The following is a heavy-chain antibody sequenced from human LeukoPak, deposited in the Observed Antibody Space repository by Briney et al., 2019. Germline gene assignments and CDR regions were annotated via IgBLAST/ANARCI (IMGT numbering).Heavy chain of an antibody. CDR3: AVGAGYDYVWGSYRYNDAFDI. CDR2: INHSGST. J-gene: IGHJ3*02. V-gene: IGHV4-34*01. CDR1: GGSFSGYY. D-gene: IGHD3-16*02. Sequence: SETLSLTCAVYGGSFSGYYWSWIRQPPGKGLEWIGEINHSGSTNYNPSLKSRVTISVDTSKNQFSLKLSSVTAADTAVYYCAVGAGYDYVWGSYRYNDAFDIWGQGTMVTVSS.